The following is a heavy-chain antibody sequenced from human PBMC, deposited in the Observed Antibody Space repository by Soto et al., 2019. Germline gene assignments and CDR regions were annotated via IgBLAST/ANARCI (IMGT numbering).Heavy chain of an antibody. CDR1: GFTFSSYA. V-gene: IGHV3-30-3*01. J-gene: IGHJ4*02. CDR3: ARVYQRRYFDWLLSPFDY. D-gene: IGHD3-9*01. Sequence: GGSLRLSCAASGFTFSSYAMHWVRQAPGKGLEWVAVISYDGSNKYYADSVKGRFTISRDNSKNTLYLQMNSLRAEDTAVYYCARVYQRRYFDWLLSPFDYWGQGTLVTVSS. CDR2: ISYDGSNK.